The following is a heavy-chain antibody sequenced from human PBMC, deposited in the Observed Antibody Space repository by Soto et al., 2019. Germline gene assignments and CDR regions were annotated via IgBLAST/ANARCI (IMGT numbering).Heavy chain of an antibody. CDR2: INHSGST. V-gene: IGHV4-34*01. D-gene: IGHD3-22*01. J-gene: IGHJ4*02. Sequence: SETLSLTCAVYGGSFGGYYWSWIRQPPGKGLEWSGEINHSGSTNYNPSLKSRVTISVDTSKNQFSLKLSSVTAADTAVYYCARVNDYDSSGPFDYWGQGTLVTVSS. CDR3: ARVNDYDSSGPFDY. CDR1: GGSFGGYY.